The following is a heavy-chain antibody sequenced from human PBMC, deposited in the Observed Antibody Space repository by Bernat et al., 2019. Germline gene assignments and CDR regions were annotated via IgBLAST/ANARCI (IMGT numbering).Heavy chain of an antibody. Sequence: QVQLQESGPGLVKPSETLSLTCAVSGYSISSGYYWGWIRQPPGKGLEWIGSIYHSGSTYYNPSLKSRVTISVDTSKDQFSLKLSSVTAAGTAGYYCARVSVGRVAATTDYYYMDVWGKGTTVTVPS. CDR3: ARVSVGRVAATTDYYYMDV. V-gene: IGHV4-38-2*01. J-gene: IGHJ6*03. D-gene: IGHD2-15*01. CDR1: GYSISSGYY. CDR2: IYHSGST.